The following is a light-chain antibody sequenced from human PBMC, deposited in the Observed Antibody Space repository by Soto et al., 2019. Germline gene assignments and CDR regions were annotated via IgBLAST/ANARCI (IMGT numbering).Light chain of an antibody. CDR3: QQFTQWPLS. CDR1: QSVYSN. Sequence: EIVMTQSPATLSVSPGERVTLSCRASQSVYSNLAWYQQKPGQAPRLLIHGSFTRATGIPARFSGSGSGTELTLTLSSLQSADFAVYYCQQFTQWPLSVGGGTKVEIK. J-gene: IGKJ4*01. V-gene: IGKV3-15*01. CDR2: GSF.